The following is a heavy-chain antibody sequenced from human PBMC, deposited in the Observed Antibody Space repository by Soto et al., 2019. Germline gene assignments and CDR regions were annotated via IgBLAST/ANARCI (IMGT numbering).Heavy chain of an antibody. V-gene: IGHV4-61*01. D-gene: IGHD6-19*01. Sequence: PSETLSLTCTVSGGSVSSGRSYWSWIRQPPGKGLEWIGYIYYSGSTKYNSSLRSRVTISVDTSKNQFSLKLTSVTAADTAVYYCARSGSGSGWLGGHGTLGTVSS. CDR3: ARSGSGSGWL. J-gene: IGHJ4*01. CDR2: IYYSGST. CDR1: GGSVSSGRSY.